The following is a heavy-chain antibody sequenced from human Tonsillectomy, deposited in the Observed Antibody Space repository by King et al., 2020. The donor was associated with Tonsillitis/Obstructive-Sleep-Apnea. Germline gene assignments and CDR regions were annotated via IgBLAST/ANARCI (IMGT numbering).Heavy chain of an antibody. CDR3: AREFDSLDY. J-gene: IGHJ4*02. D-gene: IGHD2-15*01. Sequence: QVQLQQGGAGLLRPSETLSLTCAGYGGSFSGYYWNWIRQPPGKGLEWIGEIVHSGSTNYNPSLKSRVTVSVDTSKNQFSLKLSSVTAADTAVYYCAREFDSLDYWGQGTLVTVSS. V-gene: IGHV4-34*12. CDR2: IVHSGST. CDR1: GGSFSGYY.